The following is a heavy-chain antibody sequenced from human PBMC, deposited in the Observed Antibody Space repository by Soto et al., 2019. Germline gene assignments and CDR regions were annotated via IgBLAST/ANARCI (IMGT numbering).Heavy chain of an antibody. CDR3: TRGGDAYKYGH. V-gene: IGHV4-61*01. CDR2: IHYSGST. J-gene: IGHJ4*02. CDR1: GGSVNMGTYY. D-gene: IGHD2-21*01. Sequence: SETLSLTCTVPGGSVNMGTYYWSWIRQPPGKGLEWIGFIHYSGSTDYNPSLKSRVTMSVDTSKNQFSLKLTSVNAADTAVYYCTRGGDAYKYGHWGQGLLLTVSS.